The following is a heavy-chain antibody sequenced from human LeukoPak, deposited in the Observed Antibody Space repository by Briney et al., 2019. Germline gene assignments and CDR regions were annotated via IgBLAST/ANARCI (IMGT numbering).Heavy chain of an antibody. V-gene: IGHV1-18*01. CDR3: ARDHYYDSSGYSLPFDY. CDR1: GYTFTSYG. D-gene: IGHD3-22*01. J-gene: IGHJ4*02. CDR2: ISAYNGNT. Sequence: GASVKVSCKASGYTFTSYGISWVRQAPGQVLEWMGWISAYNGNTNYAQKLQGRVTMTTDTSTSTAYMELRSLRSDDTAVYYCARDHYYDSSGYSLPFDYWGQGTLVTVSS.